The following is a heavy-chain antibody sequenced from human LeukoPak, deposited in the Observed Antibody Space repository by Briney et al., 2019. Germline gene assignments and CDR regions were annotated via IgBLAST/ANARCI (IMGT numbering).Heavy chain of an antibody. D-gene: IGHD1-26*01. CDR1: GFTFSSYG. CDR2: IQYDGSNK. CDR3: AKEVVEYSGSYPYYFDY. J-gene: IGHJ4*02. V-gene: IGHV3-30*02. Sequence: QPGGFLRLSCAASGFTFSSYGMHWVRQAPGKGLEWVAFIQYDGSNKYYADSVKGRFTISRDNSKNTLYLQMNSLRAEDTAVYYCAKEVVEYSGSYPYYFDYWGRGTLVTVSS.